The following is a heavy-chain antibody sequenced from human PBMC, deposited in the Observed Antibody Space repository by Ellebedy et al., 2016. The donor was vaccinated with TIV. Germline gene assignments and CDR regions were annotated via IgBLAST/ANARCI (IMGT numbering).Heavy chain of an antibody. CDR2: ISSDGETT. D-gene: IGHD2/OR15-2a*01. CDR3: AIDSSGVYAIYYYYGMDV. CDR1: GFTFSNYA. J-gene: IGHJ6*02. V-gene: IGHV3-64*01. Sequence: GESLKISCAASGFTFSNYAMHWARQVPGKGLEYVSAISSDGETTFYAKSVKGRFTFSRDNSRNTLYLQLGSLRAEDLCIYYCAIDSSGVYAIYYYYGMDVWGQGTTVTVSS.